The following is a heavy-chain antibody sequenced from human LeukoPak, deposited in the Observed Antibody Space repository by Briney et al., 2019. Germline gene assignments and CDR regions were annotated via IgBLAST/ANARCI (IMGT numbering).Heavy chain of an antibody. CDR3: ATENYYDSSGYSRPGWFEL. Sequence: ASVKVSCKVSGYTLTELSMHLVRQAPGKGLELMGGFDPEDGETIYAQKFQVRVTMTKDTSTDTAYMELSSMRSEDTAVYYCATENYYDSSGYSRPGWFELWGQGPLVSVS. CDR1: GYTLTELS. CDR2: FDPEDGET. D-gene: IGHD3-22*01. J-gene: IGHJ5*02. V-gene: IGHV1-24*01.